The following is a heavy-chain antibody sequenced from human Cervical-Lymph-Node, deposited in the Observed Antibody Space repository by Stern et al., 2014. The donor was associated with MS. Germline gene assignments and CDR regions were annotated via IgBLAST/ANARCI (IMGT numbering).Heavy chain of an antibody. CDR1: GFTFSPYS. Sequence: EVQLVESGGGLVKPGGSLRLSCAASGFTFSPYSMHWVRQAPGRRLEWVSYISSTGRYIYYAVSVEGRFAISRDNAKNSLFLQLDSLRAEDTAVYYCARGYDLASSYYYGLDVWGQGTTVTVSS. D-gene: IGHD3-3*01. V-gene: IGHV3-21*01. J-gene: IGHJ6*02. CDR3: ARGYDLASSYYYGLDV. CDR2: ISSTGRYI.